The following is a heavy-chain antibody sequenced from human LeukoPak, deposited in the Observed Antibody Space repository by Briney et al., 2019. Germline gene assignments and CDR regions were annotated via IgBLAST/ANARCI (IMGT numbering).Heavy chain of an antibody. CDR2: IYYSGST. CDR3: ARMVLWFGELFLPASWFDP. V-gene: IGHV4-59*01. Sequence: SETLSLTCTVSGGSISSYYWSWIRQPPGKGLEWIGYIYYSGSTNYNPSLKSRVTISVDTSKNQFSLKLSSVTAADTAVYYCARMVLWFGELFLPASWFDPWGQGTLVTVSS. D-gene: IGHD3-10*01. CDR1: GGSISSYY. J-gene: IGHJ5*02.